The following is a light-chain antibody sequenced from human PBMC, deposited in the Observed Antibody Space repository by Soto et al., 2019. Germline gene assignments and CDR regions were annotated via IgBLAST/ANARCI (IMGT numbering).Light chain of an antibody. Sequence: ATLSLYKRERATLSCRASQSVSSYLAWYQQKAGQAPRLLIYDASNRATGIPARFSGSGSGTDFTLTISIVEAEDVVVYCSQERRYLLTTFGQG. CDR2: DAS. V-gene: IGKV3-11*01. CDR3: QERRYLLTT. J-gene: IGKJ5*01. CDR1: QSVSSY.